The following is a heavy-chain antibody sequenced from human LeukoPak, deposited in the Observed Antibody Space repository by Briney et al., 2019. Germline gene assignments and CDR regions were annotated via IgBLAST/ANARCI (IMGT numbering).Heavy chain of an antibody. J-gene: IGHJ1*01. D-gene: IGHD1-26*01. CDR3: ATEWELLRAQRGLGFQH. CDR2: INHSGST. CDR1: GVSFSDFY. Sequence: PSETLSLTCAVYGVSFSDFYWSWIRQPPGQGLEWIGEINHSGSTNYNPSLKSRVTMSVDTSKDQVSLKLSSLTSADTAVYYCATEWELLRAQRGLGFQHWGQGTLVTVSS. V-gene: IGHV4-34*01.